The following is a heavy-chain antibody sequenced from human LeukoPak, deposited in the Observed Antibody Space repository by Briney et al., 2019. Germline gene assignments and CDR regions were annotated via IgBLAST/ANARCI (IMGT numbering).Heavy chain of an antibody. CDR3: ARSVPLYSSSWYSNY. J-gene: IGHJ4*02. D-gene: IGHD6-13*01. V-gene: IGHV1-2*06. CDR2: IDPNSGGT. Sequence: GASVKVSCKASGYTFTGYYMHWVRQAPGQGLEWMGRIDPNSGGTNYAQKFQGRVTMTRDTSISTAYMELSRLRSDDTAVYYCARSVPLYSSSWYSNYWGQGTLVTVSS. CDR1: GYTFTGYY.